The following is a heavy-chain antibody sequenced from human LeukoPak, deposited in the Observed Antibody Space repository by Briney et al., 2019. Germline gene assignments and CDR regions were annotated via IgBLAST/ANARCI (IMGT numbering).Heavy chain of an antibody. Sequence: PSETLSLTCTASGGSISSSSYYWGWIRQPPGKGLEWIGSIYYSGSTYYNPSLKSRVTISVDTSKNQFSLKLSSVTAADTAVYYCARHLRSPGFDLWGRGTLVTVSS. J-gene: IGHJ2*01. CDR2: IYYSGST. CDR1: GGSISSSSYY. CDR3: ARHLRSPGFDL. V-gene: IGHV4-39*01.